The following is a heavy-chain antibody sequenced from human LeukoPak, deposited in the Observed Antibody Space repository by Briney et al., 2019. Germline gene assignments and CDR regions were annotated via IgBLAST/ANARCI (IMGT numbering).Heavy chain of an antibody. D-gene: IGHD6-13*01. CDR2: IWYDGSNK. V-gene: IGHV3-33*01. Sequence: GSLRLSCAASGFTFSSYGMHWVRQAPGKGLEWVAVIWYDGSNKYYADSVKGRFTISRDNSKNTLYLQMNSLRAEDTAVYYCARDFPGYSSSWYFGPYYYGMDVWGQGTPVTVSS. CDR3: ARDFPGYSSSWYFGPYYYGMDV. CDR1: GFTFSSYG. J-gene: IGHJ6*02.